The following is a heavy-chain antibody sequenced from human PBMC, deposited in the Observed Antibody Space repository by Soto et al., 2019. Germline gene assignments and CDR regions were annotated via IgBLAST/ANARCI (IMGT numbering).Heavy chain of an antibody. D-gene: IGHD3-16*02. CDR3: ARDRRFVIPMGIYYYYYYGMEV. J-gene: IGHJ6*02. CDR2: IYYSGST. CDR1: GGSISSGGYY. V-gene: IGHV4-31*03. Sequence: SETLSLTCTVSGGSISSGGYYWSWIRQHPGKGLEWIGYIYYSGSTYYNPSLKSRVTISVDTSKNQFSLKLSSVTAADTAVYYCARDRRFVIPMGIYYYYYYGMEVLGQGTTV.